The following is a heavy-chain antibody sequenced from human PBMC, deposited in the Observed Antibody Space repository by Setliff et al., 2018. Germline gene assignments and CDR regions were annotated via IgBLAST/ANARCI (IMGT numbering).Heavy chain of an antibody. Sequence: SETLSLTCAVSGGSISSSNWWSWVRQPPGKGLEWIGEIYQSGTTNYNPSLKSRVTMFFGESKNQFSLKLRSVTAADTAVYYCTTGYISGYYIGHWGLGTLVTVSS. CDR1: GGSISSSNW. CDR3: TTGYISGYYIGH. J-gene: IGHJ4*02. D-gene: IGHD6-19*01. V-gene: IGHV4-4*02. CDR2: IYQSGTT.